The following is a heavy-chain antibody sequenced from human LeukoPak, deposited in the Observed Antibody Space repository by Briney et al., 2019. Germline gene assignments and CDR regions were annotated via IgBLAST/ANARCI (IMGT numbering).Heavy chain of an antibody. CDR2: TYYSGST. CDR1: GGSISSSSYY. V-gene: IGHV4-39*02. D-gene: IGHD5-24*01. J-gene: IGHJ4*02. CDR3: AREMATNDLDY. Sequence: SETLSLTCTVSGGSISSSSYYWGWIRQPPGKGLEWIGSTYYSGSTYYNPSLKSRVTISVDTSKNQFSLKLSSVTAADTAVYYCAREMATNDLDYWGQGTLVTVSS.